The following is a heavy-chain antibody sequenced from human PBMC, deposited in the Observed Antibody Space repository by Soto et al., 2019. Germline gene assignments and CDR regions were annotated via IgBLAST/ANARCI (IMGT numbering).Heavy chain of an antibody. CDR2: IWYDGSNK. J-gene: IGHJ6*03. CDR1: GFTFSSYG. Sequence: QVQLVESGGGVVQPGRSLRLSCAASGFTFSSYGMHWVRQAPGKGLEWVAVIWYDGSNKYYADSVKGRFTISRDNSKSTLYLQMNSLRAEDTAVYYCARDGGAARPGGNYYYYYMDVWGKGTTVTVSS. D-gene: IGHD6-6*01. CDR3: ARDGGAARPGGNYYYYYMDV. V-gene: IGHV3-33*01.